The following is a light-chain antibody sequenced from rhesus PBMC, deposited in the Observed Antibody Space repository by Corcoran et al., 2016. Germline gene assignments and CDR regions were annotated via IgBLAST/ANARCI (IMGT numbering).Light chain of an antibody. CDR1: SSDIGGYNR. CDR2: EVS. CDR3: SSYASGSAYI. Sequence: QAALTQSPSVSGSPGQSVTITCTGTSSDIGGYNRVSWYQQHPGKAPKLMIYEVSKRPSGVSDRFSGSKSGNTASLSISGLQAEDVAYYYCSSYASGSAYIFGAGTRLTVL. J-gene: IGLJ1*01. V-gene: IGLV2-13*02.